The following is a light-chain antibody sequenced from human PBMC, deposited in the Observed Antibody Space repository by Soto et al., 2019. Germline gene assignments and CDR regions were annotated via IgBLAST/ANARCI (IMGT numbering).Light chain of an antibody. CDR3: QQYNSYCT. V-gene: IGKV1-5*01. J-gene: IGKJ1*01. CDR1: QSISSW. Sequence: DIQMTQSPSTLSASVGDRVTITCRASQSISSWLAWYQQKPGKAPKILIYDASSLESGVSSRFSGSGSATEFTLPISSLQPDDFATYYCQQYNSYCTFGQGTKVEIK. CDR2: DAS.